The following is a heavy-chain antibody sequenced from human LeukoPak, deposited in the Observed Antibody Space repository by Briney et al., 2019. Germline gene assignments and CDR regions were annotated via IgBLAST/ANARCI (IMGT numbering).Heavy chain of an antibody. CDR3: ARDIKITVVVGGYFDY. CDR1: GFTFSSYE. D-gene: IGHD2-15*01. V-gene: IGHV3-21*01. Sequence: GGSLRLSCAASGFTFSSYEMNWVCQAPGKGLEWVSSISSSSSYIYYAGSVKGRFTISRDNAKNSLYLQMNSLRAEDTAVYYCARDIKITVVVGGYFDYWGQGTLVTVSS. J-gene: IGHJ4*02. CDR2: ISSSSSYI.